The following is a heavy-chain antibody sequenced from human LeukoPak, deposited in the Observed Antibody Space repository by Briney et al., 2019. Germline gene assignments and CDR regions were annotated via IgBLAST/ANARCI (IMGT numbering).Heavy chain of an antibody. CDR3: ANSNYYYMDV. CDR1: GGSISSYY. D-gene: IGHD4-11*01. J-gene: IGHJ6*03. Sequence: SETLSLTCTVSGGSISSYYWSWIRQPPGKGLEWIGYIYYSGSTNYNPSLKSRVTISVDTSKNQFSLKLSSVTAADTAVYYCANSNYYYMDVWGKGTTVTVSS. CDR2: IYYSGST. V-gene: IGHV4-59*01.